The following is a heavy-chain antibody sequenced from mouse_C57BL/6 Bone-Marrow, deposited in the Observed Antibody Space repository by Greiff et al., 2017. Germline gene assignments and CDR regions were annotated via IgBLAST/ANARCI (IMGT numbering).Heavy chain of an antibody. V-gene: IGHV14-4*01. CDR3: TPITTVVVDY. D-gene: IGHD1-1*01. Sequence: EVHLVESGAELVRPGASVKLSCTASGFNIKDDYMPWVKQRPETGLEWVGWIDTENGDTEYASKFQGRATISTAPSTNTAYLQLSSLTAEDTAVYYCTPITTVVVDYWGQGTTLTVSS. CDR1: GFNIKDDY. J-gene: IGHJ2*01. CDR2: IDTENGDT.